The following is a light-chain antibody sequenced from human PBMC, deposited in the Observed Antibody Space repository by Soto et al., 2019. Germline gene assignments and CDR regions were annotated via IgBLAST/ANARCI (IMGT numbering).Light chain of an antibody. CDR1: QSVSSY. V-gene: IGKV3-11*01. Sequence: EIVLTQSPATLSLSPGERATLSCWASQSVSSYLAWYQHKPGQAPRLLIYDASNRATGIPDRFSGSGSGTDFTLTISKLEPEDFAVYYCHQCLSSRTFGQGTKVDIK. CDR3: HQCLSSRT. CDR2: DAS. J-gene: IGKJ1*01.